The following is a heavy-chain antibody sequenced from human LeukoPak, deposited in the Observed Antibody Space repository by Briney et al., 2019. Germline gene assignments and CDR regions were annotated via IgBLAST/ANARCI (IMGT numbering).Heavy chain of an antibody. CDR1: GFTSSSSW. CDR3: ATSGTRGVINGH. CDR2: IKQDGSET. D-gene: IGHD3-10*01. Sequence: PGGSLRLSCVVSGFTSSSSWMNWVRQAPGKGLEWVANIKQDGSETYYVDSVKGRFTIPRDNAKKSLYLQMNSLRVEDTAVYYCATSGTRGVINGHWGQGTLVTVSS. J-gene: IGHJ4*02. V-gene: IGHV3-7*03.